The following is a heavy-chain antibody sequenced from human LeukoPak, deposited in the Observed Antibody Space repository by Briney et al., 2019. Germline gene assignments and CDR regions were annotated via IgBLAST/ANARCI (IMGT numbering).Heavy chain of an antibody. CDR3: ARVYFYGLDV. CDR1: GGSISSGDYY. Sequence: SETLSLTCIVSGGSISSGDYYWSWLRQSPGKGLEWIGYIYYSGSTHYNPSLKSRVSILRDTSKNRFSLKLSSVIAADTAVYYCARVYFYGLDVRGQGTTVTVSS. CDR2: IYYSGST. V-gene: IGHV4-30-4*01. J-gene: IGHJ6*02.